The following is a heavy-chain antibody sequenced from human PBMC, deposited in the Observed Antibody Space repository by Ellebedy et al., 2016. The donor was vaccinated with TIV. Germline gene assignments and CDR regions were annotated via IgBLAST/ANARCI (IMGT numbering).Heavy chain of an antibody. D-gene: IGHD6-13*01. CDR3: ARHRSRAALDY. J-gene: IGHJ4*02. CDR1: GGSISSYS. V-gene: IGHV4-59*08. Sequence: MPSETLSLTCTVSGGSISSYSWSWIRQPPGKGLEWIGYIYYSGSTYYNPSLKSRVTISVDTSKNQFSLKLSSVTAADTAVYYCARHRSRAALDYWGQGTLVTVSS. CDR2: IYYSGST.